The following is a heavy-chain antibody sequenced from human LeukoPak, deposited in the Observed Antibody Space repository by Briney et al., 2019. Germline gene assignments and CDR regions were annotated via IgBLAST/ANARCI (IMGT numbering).Heavy chain of an antibody. CDR2: ISSSSSYI. CDR1: GFTFSSYS. J-gene: IGHJ6*03. CDR3: ARRSTRNHNHYYYYYMDV. V-gene: IGHV3-21*01. Sequence: GGSLRLSCAASGFTFSSYSINWVRQAPGKGLEWVSSISSSSSYIYYADSVKGRFTISRDNAKNSLYLQMNSLRAEDTAVYYCARRSTRNHNHYYYYYMDVWGKGTTVTVSS. D-gene: IGHD2-2*01.